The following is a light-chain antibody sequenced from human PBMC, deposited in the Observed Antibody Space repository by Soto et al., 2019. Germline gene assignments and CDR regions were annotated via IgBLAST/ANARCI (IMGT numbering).Light chain of an antibody. V-gene: IGLV1-40*01. J-gene: IGLJ1*01. CDR3: QSYDSSLSAYV. CDR2: CNS. CDR1: SSNIGAGYD. Sequence: QSVLTQPPSVSGAPGQRVTISCTGSSSNIGAGYDVHWYQQFPGTAPKLLIFCNSDRPSGVPDRFSGSKSGTSASLAITGLQAEDEADYFCQSYDSSLSAYVFGTGTKV.